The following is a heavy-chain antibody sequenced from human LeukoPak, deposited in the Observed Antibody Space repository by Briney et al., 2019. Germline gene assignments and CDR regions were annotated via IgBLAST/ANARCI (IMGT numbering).Heavy chain of an antibody. Sequence: ASVKVSGKASGYTFRNYGITWVRQAPGQGLEWMGWIGTYNGNTDYAQKFQGRVIMTADTSTTTAHMELRSLRSDDTAVYYCARGRLKRVPFTKVAGALDYWGQGTRVTVSS. D-gene: IGHD6-19*01. CDR3: ARGRLKRVPFTKVAGALDY. V-gene: IGHV1-18*01. CDR1: GYTFRNYG. CDR2: IGTYNGNT. J-gene: IGHJ4*02.